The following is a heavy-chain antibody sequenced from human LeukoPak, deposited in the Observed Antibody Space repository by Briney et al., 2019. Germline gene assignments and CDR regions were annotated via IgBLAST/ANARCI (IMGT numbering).Heavy chain of an antibody. CDR2: IRYDGSNK. CDR3: AKDYGTYCSGGSCYSGYYYMDV. D-gene: IGHD2-15*01. Sequence: GGSLRLSCAGSGFPFSSHGMNWVRQAPGKGLEWVAFIRYDGSNKYYADSVKGRFTISRDNSKNTLYLQMNSLRAEDTAVYYCAKDYGTYCSGGSCYSGYYYMDVWGKGTTVTISS. V-gene: IGHV3-30*02. CDR1: GFPFSSHG. J-gene: IGHJ6*03.